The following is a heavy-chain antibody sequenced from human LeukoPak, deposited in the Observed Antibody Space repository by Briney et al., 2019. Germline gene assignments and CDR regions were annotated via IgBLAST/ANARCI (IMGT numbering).Heavy chain of an antibody. V-gene: IGHV1-18*01. CDR3: ARRWTTGQLAHSDY. J-gene: IGHJ4*02. CDR1: GYTFTSYG. Sequence: EASVKVSCKASGYTFTSYGISWVRQAPGQGLEWMGWISAYNGNTNYAQKLQGRVTMTTDTSTSTAYMELRSLRSDDTAVYYCARRWTTGQLAHSDYWGQGTLVTVSS. CDR2: ISAYNGNT. D-gene: IGHD6-13*01.